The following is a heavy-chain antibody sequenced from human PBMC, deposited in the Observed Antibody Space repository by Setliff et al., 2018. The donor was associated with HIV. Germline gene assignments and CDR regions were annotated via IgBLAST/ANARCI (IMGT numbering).Heavy chain of an antibody. V-gene: IGHV4-31*03. CDR2: IYYSGST. D-gene: IGHD6-6*01. CDR1: GGSIDNDIYF. Sequence: PSETLSLTCTVSGGSIDNDIYFWSWIRQYPGKGLEWIGYIYYSGSTYYNPSLKSRITISVDTSKNQFSLRLSSVTAADTAVYYCARSGSSSPYYFDYWGQGTLVTVSS. J-gene: IGHJ4*02. CDR3: ARSGSSSPYYFDY.